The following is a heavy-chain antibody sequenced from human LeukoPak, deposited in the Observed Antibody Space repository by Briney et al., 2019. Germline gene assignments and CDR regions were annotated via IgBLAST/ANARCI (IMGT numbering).Heavy chain of an antibody. V-gene: IGHV3-53*01. Sequence: GGSLRLSCAASGFIVSSNYMSWVRQAPGKGLEWVSLIYSGGSTYYADSVKGRFTISRDNSKNTVYLQMNSLRAEDTAVYYCARVQGQWLVHPYFDYWGQGTLVTVSS. CDR3: ARVQGQWLVHPYFDY. J-gene: IGHJ4*02. CDR2: IYSGGST. D-gene: IGHD6-19*01. CDR1: GFIVSSNY.